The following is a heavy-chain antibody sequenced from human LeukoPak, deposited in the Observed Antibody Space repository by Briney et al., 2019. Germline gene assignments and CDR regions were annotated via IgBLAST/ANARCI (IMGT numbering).Heavy chain of an antibody. J-gene: IGHJ3*02. CDR1: GYSISSGYY. D-gene: IGHD1-26*01. CDR3: ARWEESDAFDI. Sequence: SETLSLTCSVSGYSISSGYYWGWIRQTPGKWLEWIGSLYYSGSTYYNPSLKSRVTISVDTSKNQFSLKLSSVTAADTALYYCARWEESDAFDIWGQGTMVTVSS. CDR2: LYYSGST. V-gene: IGHV4-38-2*02.